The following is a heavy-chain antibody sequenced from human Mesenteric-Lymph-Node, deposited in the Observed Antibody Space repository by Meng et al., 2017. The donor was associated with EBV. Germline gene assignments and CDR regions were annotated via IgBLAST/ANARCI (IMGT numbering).Heavy chain of an antibody. V-gene: IGHV1-18*01. Sequence: HVQLVQSGADVQKPGASVKVSCKASGYTFTSYGISWVRQAPGQGLEWMGWISAYNGNTNYAQKLQGRVTMTTDTSTSTAYMELRSLRSDDTAVYYCARVPDDYIWGSYRNFFDYWGQGTLVTVSS. J-gene: IGHJ4*02. CDR2: ISAYNGNT. CDR1: GYTFTSYG. CDR3: ARVPDDYIWGSYRNFFDY. D-gene: IGHD3-16*02.